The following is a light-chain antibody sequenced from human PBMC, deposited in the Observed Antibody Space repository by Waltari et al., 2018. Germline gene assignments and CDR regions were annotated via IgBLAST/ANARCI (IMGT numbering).Light chain of an antibody. Sequence: SSELTQDPAVSVAMGQTVRITCQGDSPRSYYASRYQQRPGQAPILVMYDKNNRPSGVPDRFSGSSSDDAASLTITGAQAEDEGSYYCHSRDGSGVGGSFGGGTKLTVL. V-gene: IGLV3-19*01. CDR3: HSRDGSGVGGS. CDR2: DKN. CDR1: SPRSYY. J-gene: IGLJ2*01.